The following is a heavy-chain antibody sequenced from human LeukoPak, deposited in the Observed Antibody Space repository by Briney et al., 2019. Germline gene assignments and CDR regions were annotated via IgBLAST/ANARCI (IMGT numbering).Heavy chain of an antibody. Sequence: GGSLRLSCAASGVTFSSYAMHWVRQAPGKGLEWVALIWYDGNKKYFEDSVKGRFTISRDNSKNTLYLQMNSLRAEGTAVYYCAREPQVISYYSRVGMDVWGQGTTVTVSS. CDR3: AREPQVISYYSRVGMDV. V-gene: IGHV3-33*01. CDR2: IWYDGNKK. D-gene: IGHD3-10*01. CDR1: GVTFSSYA. J-gene: IGHJ6*02.